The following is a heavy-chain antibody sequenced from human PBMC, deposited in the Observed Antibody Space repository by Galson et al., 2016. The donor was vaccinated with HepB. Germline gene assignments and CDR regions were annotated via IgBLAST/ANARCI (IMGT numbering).Heavy chain of an antibody. Sequence: ETLSLTCTVSGGSISSSSYYWGWIRQPPGKGLEWIGNIHYSGSTFYYNPSLKSRVTISVDTSKNQFSLKLSSVTAAETAVYYCAKHNNYGDYGRVVFYYYYGMDVWGQGTTVTVSS. J-gene: IGHJ6*02. CDR2: IHYSGSTF. V-gene: IGHV4-39*01. CDR3: AKHNNYGDYGRVVFYYYYGMDV. D-gene: IGHD4-17*01. CDR1: GGSISSSSYY.